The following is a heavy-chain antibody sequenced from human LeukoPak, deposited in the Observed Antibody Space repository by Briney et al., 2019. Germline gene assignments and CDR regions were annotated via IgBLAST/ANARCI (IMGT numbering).Heavy chain of an antibody. J-gene: IGHJ6*03. Sequence: PSETLSLTCTVSGDSISSSSYYWGWIRQPPGKGLEWIGNISYSGTTYFNPSLKSRVTISVDTSKNQVSLKLSSVTAADTAVYYCARCIVGATIGYYYYMDVWGKGTTVTVSS. CDR1: GDSISSSSYY. CDR2: ISYSGTT. D-gene: IGHD1-26*01. V-gene: IGHV4-39*01. CDR3: ARCIVGATIGYYYYMDV.